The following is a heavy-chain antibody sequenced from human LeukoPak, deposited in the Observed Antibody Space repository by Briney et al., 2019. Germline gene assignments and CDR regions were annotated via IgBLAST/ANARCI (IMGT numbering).Heavy chain of an antibody. Sequence: PGGSLRLSCAASGFTFSSYAMHWVRQAPGKGLEWVAVISYDGSNKYYADSVKGRFTISRDNSKNTLYLQMNSLRAEDTAVYYCASPNDFWSGYLDYWGQGTLVAVSS. CDR1: GFTFSSYA. V-gene: IGHV3-30-3*01. J-gene: IGHJ4*02. CDR2: ISYDGSNK. D-gene: IGHD3-3*01. CDR3: ASPNDFWSGYLDY.